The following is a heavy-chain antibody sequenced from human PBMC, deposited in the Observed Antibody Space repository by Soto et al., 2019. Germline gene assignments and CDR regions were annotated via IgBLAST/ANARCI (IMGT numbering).Heavy chain of an antibody. J-gene: IGHJ4*02. D-gene: IGHD3-22*01. CDR3: ARVGYYYDSSSFDY. CDR2: IYYSGTT. V-gene: IGHV4-31*03. Sequence: SETLSLTCTVSDDSISSSGYYWSWIRQHPGKGLEWIGNIYYSGTTYYNPSLKSRVTISVDTPKNQFSLKLSSVTAADTAVYYCARVGYYYDSSSFDYWGQGPLVTVYS. CDR1: DDSISSSGYY.